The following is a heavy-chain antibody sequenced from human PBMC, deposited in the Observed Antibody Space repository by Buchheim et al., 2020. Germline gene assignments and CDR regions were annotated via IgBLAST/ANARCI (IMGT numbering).Heavy chain of an antibody. CDR3: AKARGAAAASSFDY. CDR1: GGSFRSSGSF. V-gene: IGHV4-39*07. J-gene: IGHJ4*02. CDR2: TFYGGDT. D-gene: IGHD2-15*01. Sequence: QVQLQESGSRLVKPSNTLSLTCTVSGGSFRSSGSFWAWIRQTPGKGLVWIGSTFYGGDTYYKPSLKSRVPISVDSSSKRLSLSLNSATAADTAVYYCAKARGAAAASSFDYWGQG.